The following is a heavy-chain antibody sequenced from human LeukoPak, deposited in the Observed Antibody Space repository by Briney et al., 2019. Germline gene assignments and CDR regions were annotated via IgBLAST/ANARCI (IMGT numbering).Heavy chain of an antibody. CDR1: GFTLSSYS. CDR3: ARGGEYGDY. CDR2: ISSSSSTI. J-gene: IGHJ4*02. V-gene: IGHV3-48*01. D-gene: IGHD4-17*01. Sequence: GGSLRLSCAASGFTLSSYSMNWVRQAPGEGLEWGSYISSSSSTIYYADSVKGPFTISRDNPKNSLYLQMNSLRAQDTAVYLCARGGEYGDYWGQGTLVTVSS.